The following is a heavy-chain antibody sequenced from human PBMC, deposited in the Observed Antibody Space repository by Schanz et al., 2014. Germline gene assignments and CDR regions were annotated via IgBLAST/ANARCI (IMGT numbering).Heavy chain of an antibody. D-gene: IGHD2-15*01. CDR2: IRYDGSNK. J-gene: IGHJ4*02. CDR1: GFTFSSYG. V-gene: IGHV3-30*02. Sequence: QVQLVESGGGVVQPGGSLRLSCAASGFTFSSYGMHWVRQAPGKGLEWVAFIRYDGSNKYYADSVKGRFTISRDNAKNSLYLQMNSLRAEDTAVYYCARDKGGLIPFDYWGQGTLVAVSS. CDR3: ARDKGGLIPFDY.